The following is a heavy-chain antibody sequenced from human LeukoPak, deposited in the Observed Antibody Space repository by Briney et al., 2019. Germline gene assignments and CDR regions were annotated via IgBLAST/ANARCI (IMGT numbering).Heavy chain of an antibody. CDR1: GFTFSSYA. CDR2: ISSNGGST. Sequence: GGSLRLSCSASGFTFSSYAMHWVRQAPGKGLEYVSAISSNGGSTYYADSVRGRFTISRDNSKDLLYLQMDSLRAEDTAVYYCVKLSSGSGSSFGFDSWGLGTLVTVSS. D-gene: IGHD6-13*01. J-gene: IGHJ4*02. CDR3: VKLSSGSGSSFGFDS. V-gene: IGHV3-64D*06.